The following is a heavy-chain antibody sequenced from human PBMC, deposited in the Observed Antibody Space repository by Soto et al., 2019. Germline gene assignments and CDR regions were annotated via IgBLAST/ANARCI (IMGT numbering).Heavy chain of an antibody. V-gene: IGHV1-3*01. CDR2: INAAXGNT. D-gene: IGHD1-26*01. Sequence: XSVKVSCKASGCTFTRYAMHWVRQAPGQSLEWTRXINAAXGNTKYQQKFXXRVTINRXXYASKAYMELSSLRSEDTAVYYCARGYTFTFNPWGQETLATASS. J-gene: IGHJ5*02. CDR1: GCTFTRYA. CDR3: ARGYTFTFNP.